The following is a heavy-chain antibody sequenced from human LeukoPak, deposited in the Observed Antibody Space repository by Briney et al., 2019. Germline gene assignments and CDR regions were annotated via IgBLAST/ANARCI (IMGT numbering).Heavy chain of an antibody. CDR2: IWYDGSNK. Sequence: PGGSLRLSCAASGFTFSSYGMHWVRQAPGKGLEWVAVIWYDGSNKYYADSVKGRFTISRDNSKNTLYLQMNSLRAEDTAVYYCAREKWALTYGSGGMDVWGKGTTVTVSS. V-gene: IGHV3-33*01. D-gene: IGHD3-10*01. CDR3: AREKWALTYGSGGMDV. J-gene: IGHJ6*04. CDR1: GFTFSSYG.